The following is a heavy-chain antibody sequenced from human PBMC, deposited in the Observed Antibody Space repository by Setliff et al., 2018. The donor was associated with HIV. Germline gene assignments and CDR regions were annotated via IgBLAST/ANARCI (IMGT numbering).Heavy chain of an antibody. D-gene: IGHD6-13*01. CDR3: ARGARLLAGYSDRWDYYYMAV. V-gene: IGHV4-39*07. Sequence: PSETLSLTCTVSGGSITGSPYYWGWIRRPPVKGLEWIASIHYTGRTYYNPSLKSRFTISVDTSKNQFSLKVNSVTAADTAVYYCARGARLLAGYSDRWDYYYMAVWGKGTTVTVSS. CDR1: GGSITGSPYY. J-gene: IGHJ6*03. CDR2: IHYTGRT.